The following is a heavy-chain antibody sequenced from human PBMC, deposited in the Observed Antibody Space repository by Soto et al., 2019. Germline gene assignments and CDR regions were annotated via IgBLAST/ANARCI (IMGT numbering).Heavy chain of an antibody. CDR2: IYSGGYT. D-gene: IGHD2-21*02. V-gene: IGHV3-66*01. CDR3: VSGAWRFLDY. Sequence: EVQLVESGGGLVQPGGSLRLSCAASGITVSNNYMNWVRQAPGKGLEWVSVIYSGGYTYYADSVKGRFTISRDNSKNTLYLQMNSLRAEDTAVYYCVSGAWRFLDYWGQGTLVTVSS. J-gene: IGHJ4*02. CDR1: GITVSNNY.